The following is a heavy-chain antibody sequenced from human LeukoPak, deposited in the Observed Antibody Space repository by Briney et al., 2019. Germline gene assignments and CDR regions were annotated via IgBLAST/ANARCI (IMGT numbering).Heavy chain of an antibody. CDR3: AKDKVADSSGYGALRYYYYGMDV. J-gene: IGHJ6*02. V-gene: IGHV3-23*01. CDR1: GFTFSSYA. CDR2: ISGSGGST. D-gene: IGHD3-22*01. Sequence: PGGSLRLSCAASGFTFSSYAMSWVRQAPGKGLEWVSAISGSGGSTYYADSVKGRFTISRDSSKNTLYLQMNSLRAEDTAVYYCAKDKVADSSGYGALRYYYYGMDVWGQGTTVTVSS.